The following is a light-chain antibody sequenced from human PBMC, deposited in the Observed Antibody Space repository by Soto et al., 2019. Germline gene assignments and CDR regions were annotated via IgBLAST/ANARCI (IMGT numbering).Light chain of an antibody. CDR3: QSYDISLSGHVV. V-gene: IGLV1-40*01. J-gene: IGLJ2*01. Sequence: QAVVTQPPSVSGAPGQRVTISCNGSSSNIGAGYDVHWYQQLPGTAPKLLIYGNSNRPSGVPDRFSGSKSGTSASLAITGLQAEDEADYYCQSYDISLSGHVVFGGGTKLTVL. CDR2: GNS. CDR1: SSNIGAGYD.